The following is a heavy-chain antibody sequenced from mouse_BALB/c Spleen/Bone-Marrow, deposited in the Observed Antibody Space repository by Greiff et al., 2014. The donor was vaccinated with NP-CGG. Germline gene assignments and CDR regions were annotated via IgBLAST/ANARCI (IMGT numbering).Heavy chain of an antibody. CDR2: INPNNDGT. V-gene: IGHV1S81*02. CDR3: ARAAYDPYAMDY. Sequence: VRLQQSGAELVKPGASVKLSCKASGYTFTSYYMYWVKLRPGQGLEWIGEINPNNDGTNFNEKFKSKATLTVDKSSSTAYMQLSSLTSEDSAVYYCARAAYDPYAMDYWGQGTSVTVSS. J-gene: IGHJ4*01. D-gene: IGHD2-3*01. CDR1: GYTFTSYY.